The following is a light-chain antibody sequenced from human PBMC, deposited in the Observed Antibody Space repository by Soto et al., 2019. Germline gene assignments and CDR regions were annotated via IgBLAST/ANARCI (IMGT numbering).Light chain of an antibody. V-gene: IGKV3-20*01. J-gene: IGKJ1*01. Sequence: EIVLTQSPATLSLSPGERATLSCRASQSVSSYLAWYQQKPGQAPRLLIYDASNRATGIPARFSGSGSGTDFTLTISRLEPEDFAEYYCQQYGSSPWTFGQGTKVDIK. CDR1: QSVSSY. CDR2: DAS. CDR3: QQYGSSPWT.